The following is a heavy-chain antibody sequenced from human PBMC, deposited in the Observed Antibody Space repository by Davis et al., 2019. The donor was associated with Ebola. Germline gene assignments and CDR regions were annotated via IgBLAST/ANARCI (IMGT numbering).Heavy chain of an antibody. D-gene: IGHD3-3*01. V-gene: IGHV1-3*01. CDR1: GYTFTSYA. CDR3: ARPSDFWSGYSLYYFDY. Sequence: AASVKVSCKASGYTFTSYAMHWVRQAPGQRLEWMGWINAGNGNTKYSQKFQGRVTITRDTSAGTAYMELSSLRSEDTAVYYCARPSDFWSGYSLYYFDYWGQGTLVTVSS. CDR2: INAGNGNT. J-gene: IGHJ4*02.